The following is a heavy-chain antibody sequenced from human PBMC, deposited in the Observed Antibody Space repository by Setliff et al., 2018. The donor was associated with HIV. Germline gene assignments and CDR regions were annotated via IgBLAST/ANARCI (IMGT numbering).Heavy chain of an antibody. Sequence: PGGSLRLSCVASGSSFSNFGFHWVRQAPGKGLEWVAVISFDGLNNYYADSVKGRFTISRDNSKDTVFLQMNRLTVEDTAIYYCATSPPGGSSDYIWGSDYFDHWGHGALVTVSS. CDR3: ATSPPGGSSDYIWGSDYFDH. J-gene: IGHJ4*01. CDR2: ISFDGLNN. CDR1: GSSFSNFG. V-gene: IGHV3-33*01. D-gene: IGHD3-16*01.